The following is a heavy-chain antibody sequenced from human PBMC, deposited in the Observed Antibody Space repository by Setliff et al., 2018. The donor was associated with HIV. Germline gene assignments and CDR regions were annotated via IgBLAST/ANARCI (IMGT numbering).Heavy chain of an antibody. CDR3: ARGVIY. D-gene: IGHD3-22*01. CDR2: IYYSGST. V-gene: IGHV4-39*07. J-gene: IGHJ4*02. CDR1: GFSFRNSFYN. Sequence: SETLSLTCNVSGFSFRNSFYNWGWIRQPPGKGLEWIGTIYYSGSTNYNPSLKSRVTISVDTSKNQFSLKLSSVTAADTAVYYCARGVIYWGQGTLVTVSS.